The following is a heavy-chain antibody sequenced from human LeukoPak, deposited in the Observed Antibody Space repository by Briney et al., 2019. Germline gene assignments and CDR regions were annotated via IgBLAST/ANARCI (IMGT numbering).Heavy chain of an antibody. CDR1: GSMYNYY. D-gene: IGHD1-26*01. V-gene: IGHV4-59*08. CDR3: ARHISSGGTYAHFDY. J-gene: IGHJ4*02. Sequence: PSETLSLTCTVSGSMYNYYWSWIRQPPGKGLEWIGYIHYNGITNYNPSLKSRVTMSVDTSKNQVSLKLNSVTAADTAVYYCARHISSGGTYAHFDYWGQGTLVTVSS. CDR2: IHYNGIT.